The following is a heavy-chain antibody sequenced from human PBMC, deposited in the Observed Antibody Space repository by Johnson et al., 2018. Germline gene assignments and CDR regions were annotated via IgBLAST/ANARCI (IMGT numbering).Heavy chain of an antibody. CDR3: GRAMDV. J-gene: IGHJ6*02. CDR1: GFTFSSYG. Sequence: QVQLVESGGGVVQPGRSLRLSCAASGFTFSSYGMHWVRQAPGKGLEWVAVISYDGSNKYYADSVKGRFTISRDNAKNSLYLQVNRLRAEDMAVYYCGRAMDVWGQGTTVTVSS. CDR2: ISYDGSNK. V-gene: IGHV3-30*03.